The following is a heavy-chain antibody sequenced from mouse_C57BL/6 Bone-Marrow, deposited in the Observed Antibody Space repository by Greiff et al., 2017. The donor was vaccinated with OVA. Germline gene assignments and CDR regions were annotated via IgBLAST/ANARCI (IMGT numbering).Heavy chain of an antibody. CDR2: IYWDDDK. CDR3: ARFYDGYVDY. J-gene: IGHJ2*01. V-gene: IGHV8-12*01. CDR1: GFSLSTSGMG. D-gene: IGHD2-3*01. Sequence: QVTLKESGPGILQSSQTLSLTCSFSGFSLSTSGMGVSWIRQPSGKGLEWLAHIYWDDDKRYNPSLKSRLTISKDTSRNQVFLKITSVDTADTATYYCARFYDGYVDYWGQGTTLTVSS.